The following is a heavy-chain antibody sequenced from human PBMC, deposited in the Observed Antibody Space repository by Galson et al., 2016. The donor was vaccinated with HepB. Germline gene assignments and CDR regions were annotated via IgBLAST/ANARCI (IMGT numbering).Heavy chain of an antibody. CDR2: ITHPGTT. CDR1: GGSFSRFY. Sequence: SETLSLTCAVYGGSFSRFYWSWVRQSPGKGLEWLGEITHPGTTNYNPSLNGRLTISEDTSKNQFSLNLNSATAADTAVSFCTGGQTPALPTAISKRLFYYHGMDVWGQGTTVVVSS. CDR3: TGGQTPALPTAISKRLFYYHGMDV. D-gene: IGHD2-2*02. V-gene: IGHV4-34*01. J-gene: IGHJ6*02.